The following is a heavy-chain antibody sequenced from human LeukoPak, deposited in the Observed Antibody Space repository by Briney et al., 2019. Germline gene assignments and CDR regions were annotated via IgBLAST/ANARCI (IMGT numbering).Heavy chain of an antibody. J-gene: IGHJ5*02. CDR2: ISSSTTYI. V-gene: IGHV3-21*01. CDR3: ARDPSNFRGWFDP. CDR1: GFTFSSYS. D-gene: IGHD4-11*01. Sequence: GGSLRLSCAASGFTFSSYSMNWVRQAPGKGLEWVSFISSSTTYIYYADSVKGRFTISRDNAKNSLYLQMNSLRAEDTAVYYCARDPSNFRGWFDPWGQGTLVTVSS.